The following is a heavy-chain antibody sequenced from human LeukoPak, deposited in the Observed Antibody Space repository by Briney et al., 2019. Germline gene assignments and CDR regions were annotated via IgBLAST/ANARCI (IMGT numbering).Heavy chain of an antibody. V-gene: IGHV3-7*01. CDR1: AFSFSSYW. CDR2: INHDGSEK. J-gene: IGHJ3*02. CDR3: ARPVPAAISPDAFDI. D-gene: IGHD2-2*02. Sequence: PGGSLRLSCAASAFSFSSYWMSWVRQAPGKGLEWVANINHDGSEKYYVDSVKGRFTISRDNAKNSLYLQMNSLRAEDTAVYYCARPVPAAISPDAFDIWGQGTMVTVSS.